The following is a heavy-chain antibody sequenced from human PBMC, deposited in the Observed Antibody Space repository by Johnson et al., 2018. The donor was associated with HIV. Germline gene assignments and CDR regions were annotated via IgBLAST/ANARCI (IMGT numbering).Heavy chain of an antibody. Sequence: QVQVVESGGGLVKPGGSLRLSCAASGFTFSDYYMRWIRQAPGKGLEWVSYISSSGSTKYYADSVKGRFTISRDNAKNSLLLQMNSLRAEDTAIYYCARDSTPWGDDYVDYSFDIWGQGTMVTVSS. V-gene: IGHV3-11*04. CDR2: ISSSGSTK. CDR3: ARDSTPWGDDYVDYSFDI. J-gene: IGHJ3*02. D-gene: IGHD4-17*01. CDR1: GFTFSDYY.